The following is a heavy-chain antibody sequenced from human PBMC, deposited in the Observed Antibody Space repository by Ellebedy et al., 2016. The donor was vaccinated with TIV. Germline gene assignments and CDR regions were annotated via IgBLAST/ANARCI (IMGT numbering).Heavy chain of an antibody. CDR1: GGSFSGYY. V-gene: IGHV4-34*01. Sequence: MPSETLSLTCALYGGSFSGYYWSWIRQPPGKGLEWSGEINHSGSTNYNPSLKSRVTISVDTSKNQFSLKLSSVTAADTAVYYCARVLDIWGQGTMVTVSS. CDR3: ARVLDI. CDR2: INHSGST. J-gene: IGHJ3*02.